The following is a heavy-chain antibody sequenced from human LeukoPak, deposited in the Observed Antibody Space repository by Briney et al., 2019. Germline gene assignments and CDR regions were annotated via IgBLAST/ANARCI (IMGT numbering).Heavy chain of an antibody. J-gene: IGHJ4*02. CDR2: ISSSGSTI. D-gene: IGHD1-26*01. V-gene: IGHV3-48*03. CDR3: ARGRGIVGATFDY. Sequence: GGSLRLSCAASGFTFSSYEMNWVRQAPGKGLEWVSYISSSGSTIYYADSVKGRFTISRDNAKNPLYLQMNSLRAEDTAVYYCARGRGIVGATFDYWGQGTLVTVSS. CDR1: GFTFSSYE.